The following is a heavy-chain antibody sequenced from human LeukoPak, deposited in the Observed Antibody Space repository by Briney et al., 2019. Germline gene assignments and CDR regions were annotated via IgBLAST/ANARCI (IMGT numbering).Heavy chain of an antibody. Sequence: GGSLRLSCAASGFTFSSYAMHWVRQAPGKGLEWVAVISYDGSNKYYADSVKGRFTISRDYAKNTLYLQMNSLRAEDTAVYYCARDSGSGSYSGYWGLGTLVTVSS. CDR2: ISYDGSNK. V-gene: IGHV3-30-3*01. J-gene: IGHJ4*02. D-gene: IGHD3-10*01. CDR3: ARDSGSGSYSGY. CDR1: GFTFSSYA.